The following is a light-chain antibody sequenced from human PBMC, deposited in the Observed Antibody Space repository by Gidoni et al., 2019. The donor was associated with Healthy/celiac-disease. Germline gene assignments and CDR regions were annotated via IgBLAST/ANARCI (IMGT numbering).Light chain of an antibody. CDR2: DAS. CDR1: QSVSSY. Sequence: EIVLTQSPATLSLSPVERATLSCMASQSVSSYLAWYQQKPVQAPRLLIYDASNSATGISARFSGSGSGTDFTLTISSLEPEDFAVYYCQQPWTFGQGTKVEIK. CDR3: QQPWT. V-gene: IGKV3-11*01. J-gene: IGKJ1*01.